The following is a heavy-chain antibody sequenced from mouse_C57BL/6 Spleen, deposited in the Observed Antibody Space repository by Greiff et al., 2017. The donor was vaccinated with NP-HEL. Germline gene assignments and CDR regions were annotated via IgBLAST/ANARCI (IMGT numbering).Heavy chain of an antibody. CDR2: IDPSDSET. CDR3: ARFPYGNSFDY. D-gene: IGHD2-1*01. Sequence: QVQLQQPGAELVRPGSSVKLSCKASGYTFTSYWMHWVKQRPIQGLEWIGNIDPSDSETHYNQKFKDKATLTVDKSSSTAYMQLSSLTSEDSAVYCCARFPYGNSFDYWGQGTTLTVSS. J-gene: IGHJ2*01. CDR1: GYTFTSYW. V-gene: IGHV1-52*01.